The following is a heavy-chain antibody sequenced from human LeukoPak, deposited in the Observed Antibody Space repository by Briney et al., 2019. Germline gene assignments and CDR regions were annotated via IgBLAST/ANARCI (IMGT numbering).Heavy chain of an antibody. D-gene: IGHD5-18*01. J-gene: IGHJ4*02. CDR3: ARENKVGYSYADDF. CDR1: GFTLSSYN. V-gene: IGHV3-48*03. CDR2: MSSSGNTI. Sequence: GGSLRLSCAASGFTLSSYNVNWVRQAPGKGLEWISYMSSSGNTILYADSVKGRFTISRDDAKNSLLLQMNSLRAEDTALYYCARENKVGYSYADDFWGQGTLVTVSS.